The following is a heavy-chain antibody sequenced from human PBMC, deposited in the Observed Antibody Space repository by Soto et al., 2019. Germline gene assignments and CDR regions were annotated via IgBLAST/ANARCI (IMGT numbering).Heavy chain of an antibody. Sequence: QVQLVQSGAEVKKPGASVRVSCKASGYALSSYHMHWVRQAPGQGLEWMGIINPSGVTTTYAQKFQGRVTVTRDTSTSTVYMELSGLRSEDTAVYYCARALPRSSGYSYGALDYWGQGTLVTVS. J-gene: IGHJ4*02. CDR1: GYALSSYH. CDR2: INPSGVTT. V-gene: IGHV1-46*01. D-gene: IGHD5-18*01. CDR3: ARALPRSSGYSYGALDY.